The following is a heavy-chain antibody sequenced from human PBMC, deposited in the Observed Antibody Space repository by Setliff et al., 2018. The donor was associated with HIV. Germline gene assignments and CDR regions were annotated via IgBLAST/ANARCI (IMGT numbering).Heavy chain of an antibody. CDR2: TSPYNGNT. D-gene: IGHD1-1*01. V-gene: IGHV1-18*01. J-gene: IGHJ4*02. CDR3: VRDVRLGLRNWNSGPFDY. CDR1: GGTFSTYV. Sequence: ASVKVSCKTSGGTFSTYVISWVRQAPGQGLEWMGWTSPYNGNTSYTHKLQGRVTMTTDTSTSIAYMELRSLKSDDTAIYYCVRDVRLGLRNWNSGPFDYWGQGTLVTVSS.